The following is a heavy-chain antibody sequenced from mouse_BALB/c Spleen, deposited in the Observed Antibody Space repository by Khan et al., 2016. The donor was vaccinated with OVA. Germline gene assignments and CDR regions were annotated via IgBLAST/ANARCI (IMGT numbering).Heavy chain of an antibody. J-gene: IGHJ2*01. V-gene: IGHV1-7*01. CDR1: GYTFTSYW. Sequence: QVQLKESGAELAKPGASVKMSCTASGYTFTSYWMHWIKQRPGQGLEWIGYLNPTSGYTDYNQKFKDKATLTADKSSSTAYMQLSSLTSDDSAVYYCARDRIDYWGQGTALTVSS. CDR2: LNPTSGYT. CDR3: ARDRIDY.